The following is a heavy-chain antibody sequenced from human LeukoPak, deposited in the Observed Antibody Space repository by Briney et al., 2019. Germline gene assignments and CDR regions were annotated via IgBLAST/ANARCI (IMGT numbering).Heavy chain of an antibody. V-gene: IGHV3-15*01. CDR2: ITSRNDGETT. D-gene: IGHD5/OR15-5a*01. CDR3: NTDINTIYDKVH. J-gene: IGHJ4*02. Sequence: GGSLKPSWPTSEPSSSGAWMTWVRHPQGRGLDWVGRITSRNDGETTHYAAPVKGRFTISRDDSKNTIYLQMNSLKTEDTAVYYCNTDINTIYDKVHWGQGTLVTVSS. CDR1: EPSSSGAW.